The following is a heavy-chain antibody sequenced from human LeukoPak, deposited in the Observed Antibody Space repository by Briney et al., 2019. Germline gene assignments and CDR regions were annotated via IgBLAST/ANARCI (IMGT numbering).Heavy chain of an antibody. D-gene: IGHD5-18*01. CDR1: GCTFSSYA. CDR3: ARESPGYSYDPPLP. J-gene: IGHJ4*02. V-gene: IGHV1-69*01. CDR2: IIPIFGTA. Sequence: ASVKVCCKAAGCTFSSYAISWVRQAPGQGLEWMGGIIPIFGTANYAQKFQGRVTITADESTSTAYMELSSLRSEDTAVYYCARESPGYSYDPPLPWGQGTLVTVSS.